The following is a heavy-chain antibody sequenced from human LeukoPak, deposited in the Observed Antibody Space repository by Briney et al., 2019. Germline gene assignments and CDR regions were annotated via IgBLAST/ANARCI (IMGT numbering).Heavy chain of an antibody. V-gene: IGHV1-24*01. CDR1: GYTLTELS. J-gene: IGHJ3*02. CDR2: FDPEDGET. Sequence: APVKVSCKVSGYTLTELSMHWVRQAPGKGLEWMGGFDPEDGETIYAQKFQGRVTMTEDTSTDTAYMELSSLRSEDTAVYYCATDNWNDAFDAFDIWGQGTMVTVSS. D-gene: IGHD1-20*01. CDR3: ATDNWNDAFDAFDI.